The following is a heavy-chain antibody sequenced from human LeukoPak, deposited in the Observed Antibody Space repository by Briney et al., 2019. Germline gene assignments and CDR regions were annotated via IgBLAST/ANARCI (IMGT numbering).Heavy chain of an antibody. D-gene: IGHD3-9*01. J-gene: IGHJ4*02. CDR2: IYYSGST. CDR3: ARHNYDILTGYYGHYFDY. CDR1: GGSISSSSYY. Sequence: SETLSLTCTVSGGSISSSSYYWGWIRQPPGKGLEWIGSIYYSGSTYYNPSLKSRVTISVDTSKNQFSLKLSSVTAADTAVYYCARHNYDILTGYYGHYFDYWGQGTLVTVSS. V-gene: IGHV4-39*01.